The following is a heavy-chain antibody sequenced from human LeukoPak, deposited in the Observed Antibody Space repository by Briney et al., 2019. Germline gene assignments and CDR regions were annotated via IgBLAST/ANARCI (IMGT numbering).Heavy chain of an antibody. CDR2: IKQDGSEK. V-gene: IGHV3-7*05. CDR1: GFTFSSYW. J-gene: IGHJ6*02. CDR3: ARATHYDFWSGYLPLGYYYYGMDV. D-gene: IGHD3-3*01. Sequence: GGSLRLSCAASGFTFSSYWMSWVRQAPGKGLEWVANIKQDGSEKYYVDSEKGRFTISRDNAKNSLYLQMNSLRAEDTAVYYCARATHYDFWSGYLPLGYYYYGMDVWGQGTTVTVSS.